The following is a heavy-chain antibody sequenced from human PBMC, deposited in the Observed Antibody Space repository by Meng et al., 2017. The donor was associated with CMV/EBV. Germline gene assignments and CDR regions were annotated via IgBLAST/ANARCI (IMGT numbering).Heavy chain of an antibody. CDR2: IYYSGST. J-gene: IGHJ4*02. D-gene: IGHD3-22*01. CDR1: GGPISSSSYY. Sequence: SETLSLTCTVSGGPISSSSYYWGWIRQPPGKGLEWIGSIYYSGSTYYNPSLKSRVTISVDTSKNQFSLKLSSVTAADTAVYYCARDPPYYYDSSAPWDYWGQGTLVTVSS. CDR3: ARDPPYYYDSSAPWDY. V-gene: IGHV4-39*07.